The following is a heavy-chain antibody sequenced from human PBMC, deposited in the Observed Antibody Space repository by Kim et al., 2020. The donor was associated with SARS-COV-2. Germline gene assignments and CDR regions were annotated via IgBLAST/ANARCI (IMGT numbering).Heavy chain of an antibody. CDR3: ARGRGTGSGYYTSFYGMDV. D-gene: IGHD3-3*01. V-gene: IGHV4-34*01. Sequence: SRVTISVDTSKNQFSRKLSSVTAADTAVYYCARGRGTGSGYYTSFYGMDVWGQGTTVTVSS. J-gene: IGHJ6*02.